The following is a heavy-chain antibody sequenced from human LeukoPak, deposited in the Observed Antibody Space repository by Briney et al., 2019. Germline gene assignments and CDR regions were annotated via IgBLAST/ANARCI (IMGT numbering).Heavy chain of an antibody. D-gene: IGHD4-11*01. CDR1: GGTFSSYA. V-gene: IGHV1-69*04. CDR3: ARAFTTSNEYFQH. Sequence: RASVKFSCKASGGTFSSYAVSWGRQAPGQGLEWMGRIIPILGIANYAQKFQGRVTITADKSTSTAYMELSSLRSEDTAVYCCARAFTTSNEYFQHWGQGTLVTVSS. CDR2: IIPILGIA. J-gene: IGHJ1*01.